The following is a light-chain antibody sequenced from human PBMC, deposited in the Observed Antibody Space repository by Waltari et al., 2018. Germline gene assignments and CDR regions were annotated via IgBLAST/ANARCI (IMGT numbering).Light chain of an antibody. Sequence: QSVLSQPPSASATPGQRVTISSSGTVSNIGPNSAFCYQHVPGQAPRLLIYRTDQRPSGIPDRFSGSKSGTSASLAITGLRSEDEADYYCAAWNSGLSVSYVFGSGTKVTV. J-gene: IGLJ1*01. CDR1: VSNIGPNS. CDR3: AAWNSGLSVSYV. V-gene: IGLV1-47*01. CDR2: RTD.